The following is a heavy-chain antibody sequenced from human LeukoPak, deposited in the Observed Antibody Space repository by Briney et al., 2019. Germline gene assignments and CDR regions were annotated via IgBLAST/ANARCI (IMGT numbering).Heavy chain of an antibody. CDR1: GGTFSSYS. D-gene: IGHD3-3*01. J-gene: IGHJ4*01. CDR2: IIPIFGTA. V-gene: IGHV1-69*06. CDR3: AAWSGYNFGY. Sequence: GSSVKVSCKASGGTFSSYSISWVRQAPGQGLEWMGRIIPIFGTANYAQKFQGRVTITADKSTSTDYMELSSLRSEDTAVYYCAAWSGYNFGYWGHGTLVTVS.